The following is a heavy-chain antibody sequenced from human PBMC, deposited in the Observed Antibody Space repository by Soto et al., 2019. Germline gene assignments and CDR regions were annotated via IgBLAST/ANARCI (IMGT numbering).Heavy chain of an antibody. CDR2: INHSGST. CDR1: GGSFSGYY. J-gene: IGHJ6*02. D-gene: IGHD1-7*01. V-gene: IGHV4-34*01. CDR3: ARVKSSELRFGYYGMDV. Sequence: PSETLSLTCAVYGGSFSGYYWSWIRQPPGKGLEWIGEINHSGSTNYNPSLKSRVTISVDTSKNQFSLKLSSVTAADTAVYYCARVKSSELRFGYYGMDVWGQGTTVTVSS.